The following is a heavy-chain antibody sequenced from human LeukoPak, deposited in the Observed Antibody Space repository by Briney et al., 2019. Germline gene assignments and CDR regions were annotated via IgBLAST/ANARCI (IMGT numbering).Heavy chain of an antibody. CDR1: GXXFSXXG. CDR2: LVYDERSD. V-gene: IGHV3-33*05. D-gene: IGHD6-19*01. J-gene: IGHJ4*02. Sequence: SLRLSCAAXGXXFSXXGMHWVRXAPGKXLEWVARLVYDERSDYANSVKGRFSISRDNSKNTLFLDMSDLRVEDTAVYYCARDLSAAFDFWGQGVLVTVSS. CDR3: ARDLSAAFDF.